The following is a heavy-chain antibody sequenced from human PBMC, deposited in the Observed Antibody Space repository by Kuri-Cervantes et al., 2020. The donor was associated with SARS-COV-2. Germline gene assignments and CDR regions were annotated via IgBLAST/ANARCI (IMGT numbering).Heavy chain of an antibody. CDR2: IIPIFGTA. D-gene: IGHD3-22*01. CDR1: GGTFSSYA. J-gene: IGHJ6*03. V-gene: IGHV1-69*05. Sequence: SVKVSCKASGGTFSSYAISWVRQAPGQGLEWMGGIIPIFGTANYAQKFQGRVTITTDESTSTAYMELSSLRSEDTAVHYCASLLGWYDSSGYYHYYYMDVWGKGTTVTVSS. CDR3: ASLLGWYDSSGYYHYYYMDV.